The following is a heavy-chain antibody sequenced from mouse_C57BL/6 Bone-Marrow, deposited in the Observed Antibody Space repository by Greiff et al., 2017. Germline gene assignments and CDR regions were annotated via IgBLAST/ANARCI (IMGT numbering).Heavy chain of an antibody. CDR1: GYTFTDYN. Sequence: SGPELVKPGASVKIPCKASGYTFTDYNMDWVKQSHGKSLEWIGDINPNNGGTISNQKFKGKATLTVDKSSSTAYMELRSLTSEDTAVYYCARLAYDYDFAYWGQGTLVTVSA. V-gene: IGHV1-18*01. J-gene: IGHJ3*01. CDR3: ARLAYDYDFAY. D-gene: IGHD2-4*01. CDR2: INPNNGGT.